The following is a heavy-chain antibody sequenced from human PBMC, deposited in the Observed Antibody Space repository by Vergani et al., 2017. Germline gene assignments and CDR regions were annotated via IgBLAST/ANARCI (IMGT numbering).Heavy chain of an antibody. CDR3: ARDLVSRGYSGYDQGD. D-gene: IGHD5-12*01. Sequence: QVQLVQSGSELKKPGASVKVSCKASGYTFTSYAMHWVRQAPGQRLEWMGWINAGNGNTKYSQKFQGRVTMTRDTSISTAYMELSRLRSDDTAVYYCARDLVSRGYSGYDQGDWGQGTLVTVSS. CDR1: GYTFTSYA. V-gene: IGHV1-3*01. J-gene: IGHJ4*02. CDR2: INAGNGNT.